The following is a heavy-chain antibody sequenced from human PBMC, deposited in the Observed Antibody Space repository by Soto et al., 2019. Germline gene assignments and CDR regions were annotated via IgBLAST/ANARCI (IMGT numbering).Heavy chain of an antibody. CDR3: ARRRGDFPMCLFDP. CDR2: VYWNDDK. J-gene: IGHJ5*02. D-gene: IGHD3-10*02. CDR1: GFSLSSGGVG. V-gene: IGHV2-5*01. Sequence: SGPTLVNPTQTLTLTCTFSGFSLSSGGVGVGWIRQPPGKALEWLVVVYWNDDKYYSPSLKSRLTITKDASKNQVDLTLTNMDPVDTATYYCARRRGDFPMCLFDPWGQGTQVTVSS.